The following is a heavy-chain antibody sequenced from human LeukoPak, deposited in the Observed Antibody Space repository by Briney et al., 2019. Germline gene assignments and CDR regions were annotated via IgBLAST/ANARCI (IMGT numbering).Heavy chain of an antibody. D-gene: IGHD3-10*01. CDR2: IYYSGST. V-gene: IGHV4-30-4*01. Sequence: SETLSLTCTVSGGSISSGDYYWSWIRQPPGKGLEWIGYIYYSGSTYYNPSLKSRVTISVDTSKNQFSLRLSSVTAADTAVYYCARGHYYGSGLFDYWGQGTLVTVSS. J-gene: IGHJ4*02. CDR1: GGSISSGDYY. CDR3: ARGHYYGSGLFDY.